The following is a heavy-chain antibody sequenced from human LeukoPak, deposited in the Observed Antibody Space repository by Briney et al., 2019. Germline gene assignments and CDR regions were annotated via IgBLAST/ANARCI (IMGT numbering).Heavy chain of an antibody. J-gene: IGHJ5*01. Sequence: GGSLRLSCAASGFTFSSFAMTWVRQAPGKGQEWVASITSSQGRAYTTDSVKGRFTISRDNSQSTLYLQMNNLRVEDTAVYYCSKDPNGDYIGAFDSWGQGTLVTVSS. CDR1: GFTFSSFA. CDR2: ITSSQGRA. CDR3: SKDPNGDYIGAFDS. V-gene: IGHV3-23*01. D-gene: IGHD4-17*01.